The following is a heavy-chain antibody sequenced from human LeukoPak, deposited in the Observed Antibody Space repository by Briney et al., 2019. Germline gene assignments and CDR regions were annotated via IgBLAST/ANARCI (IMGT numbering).Heavy chain of an antibody. CDR2: IGGSNGIT. CDR1: RFTFNSYA. D-gene: IGHD2-21*01. Sequence: RSGGSLRLSCAASRFTFNSYAMSWVRQAPGKGLEWVSVIGGSNGITFYVGSVKGRFTISRDNSKDTLYLQMNSLRAEDTAVYYLSRNEKSCLGFFDFLGQGTLVTVSS. J-gene: IGHJ4*02. V-gene: IGHV3-23*01. CDR3: SRNEKSCLGFFDF.